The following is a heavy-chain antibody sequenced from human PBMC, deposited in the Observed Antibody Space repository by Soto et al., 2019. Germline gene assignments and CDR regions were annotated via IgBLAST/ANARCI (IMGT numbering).Heavy chain of an antibody. CDR1: GFTFSRYN. V-gene: IGHV3-21*01. CDR3: ATGYYDSSGYYFDY. J-gene: IGHJ4*02. D-gene: IGHD3-22*01. Sequence: EVQLVESGGALVKPGGSLRLSCAASGFTFSRYNMNWVRQAPEKGLEWVSSISSRSSDIYYADSVKGRITISRDNAKNSLSLQMNNLRAEDTAVYYCATGYYDSSGYYFDYWGQGTLVTVSS. CDR2: ISSRSSDI.